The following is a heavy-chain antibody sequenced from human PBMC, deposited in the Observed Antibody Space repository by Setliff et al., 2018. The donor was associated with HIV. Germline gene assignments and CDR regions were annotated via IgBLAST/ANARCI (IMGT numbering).Heavy chain of an antibody. D-gene: IGHD3-10*01. CDR1: GGSISSGGYY. CDR2: IYYSGST. Sequence: SETLSLTCTVSGGSISSGGYYWSWIRQHPGKGLEWIGYIYYSGSTYYNPSLKSRVTISVDTSKNQFSLKPSSVTAADTAVYYCARAEGRLLWFGETRAPDHYYFDYWGQGTLVTVSS. CDR3: ARAEGRLLWFGETRAPDHYYFDY. J-gene: IGHJ4*02. V-gene: IGHV4-31*03.